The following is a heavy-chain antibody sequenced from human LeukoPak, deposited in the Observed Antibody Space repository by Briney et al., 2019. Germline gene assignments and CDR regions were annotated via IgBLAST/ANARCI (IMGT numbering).Heavy chain of an antibody. Sequence: SVKVSCKASGGTFSSYAISWVPQAPGQGLEWMGGIIPIFGTANYAQKFQGRVTITADESTSTAYMELSSLRSEDPAVYYCASPLGSRTYYYYYMDVWGKGTTVTVSS. CDR2: IIPIFGTA. V-gene: IGHV1-69*01. J-gene: IGHJ6*03. CDR3: ASPLGSRTYYYYYMDV. CDR1: GGTFSSYA. D-gene: IGHD1-1*01.